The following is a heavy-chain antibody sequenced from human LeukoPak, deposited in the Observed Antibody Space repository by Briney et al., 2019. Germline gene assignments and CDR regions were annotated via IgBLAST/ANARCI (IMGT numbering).Heavy chain of an antibody. CDR3: ARGAVAGRRELGFDY. CDR1: GYSFATYW. D-gene: IGHD6-19*01. V-gene: IGHV5-51*01. Sequence: GESLKISCQGSGYSFATYWIAWVRQMPGEGLEWMGIIYPGDSDTTYSPSFQGQVTISADKSISTAYLQWTSLKASDTAMYYCARGAVAGRRELGFDYWGQGTLVTVSS. CDR2: IYPGDSDT. J-gene: IGHJ4*02.